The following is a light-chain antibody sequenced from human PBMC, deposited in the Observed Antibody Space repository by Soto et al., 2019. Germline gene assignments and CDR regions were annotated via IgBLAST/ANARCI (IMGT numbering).Light chain of an antibody. CDR1: QSISFF. CDR2: AAS. CDR3: HSRA. V-gene: IGKV1-9*01. Sequence: DVRLTQSPSSLSASVGDRVTITCRANQSISFFLSWYQQRPGKAPKLLIYAASTLQSGVPSRFSGSGSETEFTLTISRLQPDDFATYFCHSRAFGQGTRLEIK. J-gene: IGKJ5*01.